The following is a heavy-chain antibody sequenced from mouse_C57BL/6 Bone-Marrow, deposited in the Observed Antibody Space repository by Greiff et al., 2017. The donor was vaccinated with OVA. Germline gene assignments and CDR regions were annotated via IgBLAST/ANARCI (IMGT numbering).Heavy chain of an antibody. CDR1: GFTFSDYG. D-gene: IGHD4-1*01. Sequence: EVQGVESGGGLVQPGGSLKLSCAASGFTFSDYGMAWVRQAPRKGPEWVAFISNLAYSIYYADTVTGRFTISRENAKNTLYLEMSSLRSEDTAMYYCARQGELGGFDYWGQGTTLTVSS. J-gene: IGHJ2*01. CDR2: ISNLAYSI. CDR3: ARQGELGGFDY. V-gene: IGHV5-15*01.